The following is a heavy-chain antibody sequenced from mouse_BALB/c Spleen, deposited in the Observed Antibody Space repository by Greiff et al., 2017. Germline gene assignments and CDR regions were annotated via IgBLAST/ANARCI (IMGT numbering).Heavy chain of an antibody. CDR1: GFTFSSYG. D-gene: IGHD2-4*01. Sequence: EVKLVESGGDLVKPGGSLKLSCAASGFTFSSYGMSWVRQTPDKRLEWVATISSGGSYTYYPDSVKGRFTISRDNAKNTLYLQMSSLKSEDTAMYYCARGGGDYEYDEGQYYYAMDYWGQGTSVTVSS. J-gene: IGHJ4*01. CDR2: ISSGGSYT. CDR3: ARGGGDYEYDEGQYYYAMDY. V-gene: IGHV5-6*02.